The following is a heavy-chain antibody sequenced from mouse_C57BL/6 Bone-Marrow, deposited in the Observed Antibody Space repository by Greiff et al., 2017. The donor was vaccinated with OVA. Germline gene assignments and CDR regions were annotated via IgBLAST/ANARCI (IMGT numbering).Heavy chain of an antibody. D-gene: IGHD1-1*01. V-gene: IGHV1-54*01. CDR2: INPGSGGT. Sequence: QVQLKQSGAELVRPGTSVKVSCKASGYAFTNYLIEWVKQRPGQGLEWIGVINPGSGGTNYNEKFKGKATLTADKSSSTAYMQLSSLTSEDSAVYFCARGFITTVGDYFDYWGQGTTLTVSS. J-gene: IGHJ2*01. CDR3: ARGFITTVGDYFDY. CDR1: GYAFTNYL.